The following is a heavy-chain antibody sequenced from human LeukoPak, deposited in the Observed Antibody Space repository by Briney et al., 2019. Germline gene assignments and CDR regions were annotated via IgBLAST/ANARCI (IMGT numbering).Heavy chain of an antibody. CDR2: ISYDGSNK. CDR1: GFTFSSYA. Sequence: PGGSLRLSCAASGFTFSSYAMHWVRQAPGKGLEWVAVISYDGSNKYYADSVKGRFTISRDNSKNTLYLQMNSLRAEDTAVYYCARAVTAPTLGNYWGQGTLVTVSS. J-gene: IGHJ4*02. CDR3: ARAVTAPTLGNY. V-gene: IGHV3-30-3*01. D-gene: IGHD2-21*02.